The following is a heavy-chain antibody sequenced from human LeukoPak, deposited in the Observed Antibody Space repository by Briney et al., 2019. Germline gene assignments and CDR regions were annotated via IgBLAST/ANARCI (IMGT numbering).Heavy chain of an antibody. Sequence: PGGSLRLSCAASGFTFSSYSMNWVRQAPGKGLEWVSSISSSSSYIYYADSVKGRFTISRDNAKNSLYLQMNSLRAEDTAVYYCARDGATAAAGTYFDYWGQGTLVTVSS. CDR2: ISSSSSYI. CDR3: ARDGATAAAGTYFDY. J-gene: IGHJ4*02. V-gene: IGHV3-21*01. CDR1: GFTFSSYS. D-gene: IGHD6-13*01.